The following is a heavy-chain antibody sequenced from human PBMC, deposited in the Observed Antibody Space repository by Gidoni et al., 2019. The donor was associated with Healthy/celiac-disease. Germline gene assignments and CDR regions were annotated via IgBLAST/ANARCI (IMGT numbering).Heavy chain of an antibody. D-gene: IGHD5-18*01. V-gene: IGHV1-69*01. CDR2: IIPIFGTA. CDR1: GGTFSRYA. CDR3: AIDFRGYSYGSVRYAFDI. Sequence: QVQLVQSGSEVKKPGSSVKVSCKASGGTFSRYAISWVRQAPGQGLELKGGIIPIFGTANYAHKFQGRVTITADESTSTAYMELSSLRDEDKAVYYCAIDFRGYSYGSVRYAFDIWGQVTMVTVSA. J-gene: IGHJ3*02.